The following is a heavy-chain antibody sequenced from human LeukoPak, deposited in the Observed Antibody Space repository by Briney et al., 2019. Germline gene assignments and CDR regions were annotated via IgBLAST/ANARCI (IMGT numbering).Heavy chain of an antibody. V-gene: IGHV4-34*01. J-gene: IGHJ4*02. CDR2: INHSGST. CDR3: ARIKVYYDILS. Sequence: PSETLSLTCAVYGGSFSGYYWSWIRQPPGKGLEWIGEINHSGSTNKNPSLKSRVTISVDTSKNQFSLKLSSVTAADAAVYYCARIKVYYDILSWGQGTLVTVSS. D-gene: IGHD3-9*01. CDR1: GGSFSGYY.